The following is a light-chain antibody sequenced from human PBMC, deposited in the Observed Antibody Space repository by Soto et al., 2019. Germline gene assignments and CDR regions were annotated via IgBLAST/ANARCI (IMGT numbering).Light chain of an antibody. CDR3: QQSYIRPRA. J-gene: IGKJ5*01. CDR1: KSITSY. V-gene: IGKV1-39*01. CDR2: AAS. Sequence: DIQMTQSPSSLSASVGDRVTITCRASKSITSYLNWFQQKPGRAPTLLIYAASTLQSGVPSRFRSSGSGTHFPLTISSLQPEDFGTVYCQQSYIRPRAFGQGTRLEIK.